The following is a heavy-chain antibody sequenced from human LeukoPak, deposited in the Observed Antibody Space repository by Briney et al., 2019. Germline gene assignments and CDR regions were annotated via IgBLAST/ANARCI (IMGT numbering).Heavy chain of an antibody. CDR1: GFTVSSNY. CDR2: IYSGGST. Sequence: GGSLRLSCAASGFTVSSNYMSWVRQAPGKGLEWVSVIYSGGSTYYADSVKGRFTISRDNSKNTLYLQMNSLRAEDMAVYYCAGRFYNYYDSSGYYHWGQGTLVTVSS. D-gene: IGHD3-22*01. CDR3: AGRFYNYYDSSGYYH. J-gene: IGHJ5*02. V-gene: IGHV3-66*04.